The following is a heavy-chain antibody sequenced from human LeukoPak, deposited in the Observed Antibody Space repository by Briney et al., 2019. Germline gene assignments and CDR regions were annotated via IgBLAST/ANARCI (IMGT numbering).Heavy chain of an antibody. CDR1: GFTFSSYS. J-gene: IGHJ6*03. CDR2: ISSSSSYI. Sequence: GGSLRLSCAASGFTFSSYSMNWVRQAPGKGLEWVSSISSSSSYIYYADSVKGRFTISRDNAKNSLYLQMNSLRAEDTALYYCARDTYYYDSSGPYMDVWGKGTTVTVSS. CDR3: ARDTYYYDSSGPYMDV. V-gene: IGHV3-21*04. D-gene: IGHD3-22*01.